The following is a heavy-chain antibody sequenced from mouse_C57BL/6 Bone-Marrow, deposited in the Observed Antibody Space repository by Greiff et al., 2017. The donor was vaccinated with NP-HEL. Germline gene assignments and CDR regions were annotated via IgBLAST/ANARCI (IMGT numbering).Heavy chain of an antibody. D-gene: IGHD2-1*01. Sequence: EVKLVESGGGLVKPGGSLKLSCAASGFTFSDYGMHWVRQAPEKGLEWVAYISSGSSTIYYADTVKGRFTISRDNAKNTLVLQMTSLRSEDTAMYYCARPIYYGNCGFAYWGQGTLVTVSA. CDR2: ISSGSSTI. V-gene: IGHV5-17*01. CDR3: ARPIYYGNCGFAY. J-gene: IGHJ3*01. CDR1: GFTFSDYG.